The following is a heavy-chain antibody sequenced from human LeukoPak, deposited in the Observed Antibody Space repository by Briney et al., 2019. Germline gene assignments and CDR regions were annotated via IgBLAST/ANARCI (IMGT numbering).Heavy chain of an antibody. CDR3: ARATAAPSSYYFDH. CDR1: GGSIRSSHSF. J-gene: IGHJ4*02. Sequence: SEALSLTCSVSGGSIRSSHSFWGWIRQPLGKGLEWIATIYENGNTYYSPSLKSRVTISVDTSNNEFSLNLNSVTAADPAMYYCARATAAPSSYYFDHWGQGTLVTVSS. D-gene: IGHD6-25*01. V-gene: IGHV4-39*07. CDR2: IYENGNT.